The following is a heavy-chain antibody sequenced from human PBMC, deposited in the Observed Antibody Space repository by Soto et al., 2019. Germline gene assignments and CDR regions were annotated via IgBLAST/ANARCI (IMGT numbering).Heavy chain of an antibody. CDR3: AVYNWNYLKWFDP. D-gene: IGHD1-7*01. CDR1: GFTFSRDW. CDR2: IKQDGSEK. V-gene: IGHV3-7*01. J-gene: IGHJ5*02. Sequence: GGSLRLSCVASGFTFSRDWMSWVRQAPGKGLEWVASIKQDGSEKYYVDSVKGRFTISRDNAKNSLYLQMNSLRAEDTAVYYCAVYNWNYLKWFDPWGQGTLVTVSS.